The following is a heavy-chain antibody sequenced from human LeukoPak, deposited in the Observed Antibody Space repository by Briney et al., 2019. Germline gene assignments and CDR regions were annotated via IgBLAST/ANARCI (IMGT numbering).Heavy chain of an antibody. Sequence: ASVKVSCKVSGYTLTELSMHWVRQAHGKGLEWMGGFDPEDGEAIYAQKFQGRVTMTEDTSTDTAYMELSSLRSEDTAVYYCATTHSASRTGIFDYWGQGTLVTVSS. CDR3: ATTHSASRTGIFDY. D-gene: IGHD6-13*01. CDR1: GYTLTELS. J-gene: IGHJ4*02. V-gene: IGHV1-24*01. CDR2: FDPEDGEA.